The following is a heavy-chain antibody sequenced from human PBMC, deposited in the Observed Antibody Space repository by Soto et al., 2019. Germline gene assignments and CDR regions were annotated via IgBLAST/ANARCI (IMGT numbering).Heavy chain of an antibody. CDR2: IYYSGST. J-gene: IGHJ4*02. V-gene: IGHV4-59*08. Sequence: QVQLQESGPGLVKPSETLSLTCTVSGGSISSYYWSWIRQPPGKGLEWIGYIYYSGSTNYNPSLXRXAXIXXATSKNQFSLTLSSVTAADTAVYYCARRYGSCFDYWGQGTLVTVSS. CDR1: GGSISSYY. CDR3: ARRYGSCFDY. D-gene: IGHD5-18*01.